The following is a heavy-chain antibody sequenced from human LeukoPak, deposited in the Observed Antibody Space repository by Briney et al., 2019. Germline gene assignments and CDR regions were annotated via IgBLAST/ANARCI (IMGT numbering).Heavy chain of an antibody. CDR3: ARGGYSGYDPDSFDY. V-gene: IGHV4-59*01. J-gene: IGHJ4*02. Sequence: SETLSLTCTVSGGSISSYYWSWIRQPPGKGLEWIGYIYYSGSTNYNPSLKSRVTISVDTSKNQFSLKLSSVTAADTAVYYCARGGYSGYDPDSFDYWGQGTLVTVSS. D-gene: IGHD5-12*01. CDR1: GGSISSYY. CDR2: IYYSGST.